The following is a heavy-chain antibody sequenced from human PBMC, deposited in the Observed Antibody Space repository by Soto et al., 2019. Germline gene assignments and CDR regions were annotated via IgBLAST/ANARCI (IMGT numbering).Heavy chain of an antibody. CDR3: ARHSNRNYGLYYFDY. J-gene: IGHJ4*02. D-gene: IGHD4-4*01. V-gene: IGHV4-59*08. CDR1: GGSVSSYY. Sequence: SETLSLTCTVSGGSVSSYYWSWIRQSPGKGLEWIGFIYYSGSTKYKPSHKSRVSISVDTSKNQFSLKGSSATAADTAVYYCARHSNRNYGLYYFDYWGLGALVTVSS. CDR2: IYYSGST.